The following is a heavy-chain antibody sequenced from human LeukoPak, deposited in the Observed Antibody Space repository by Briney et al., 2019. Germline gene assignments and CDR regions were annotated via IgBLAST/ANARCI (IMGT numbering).Heavy chain of an antibody. Sequence: SGGTLRLSCTASGFTFSNYGMHWVRQAPGKGLEWVAFIRYDGSNKYYADSVKGRFTISRDNSKNTLYLQMNSLRAEDTAVYYCANLHYDILTGYIYYFDYWGQGTLVTVSS. CDR2: IRYDGSNK. CDR3: ANLHYDILTGYIYYFDY. CDR1: GFTFSNYG. V-gene: IGHV3-30*02. J-gene: IGHJ4*02. D-gene: IGHD3-9*01.